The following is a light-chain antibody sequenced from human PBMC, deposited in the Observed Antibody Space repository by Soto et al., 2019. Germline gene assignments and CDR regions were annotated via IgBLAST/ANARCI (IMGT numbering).Light chain of an antibody. Sequence: QSVLTQPASVSGSPGQSITISCTGTSSDFGAYNYVSWYQQYPGKAPKYIIYDVTNRPSGVSYRFSGSKSGNTASLTISGLQAEDEADYYCSSYTTSSTLYVFGTGTKDTVL. J-gene: IGLJ1*01. CDR3: SSYTTSSTLYV. V-gene: IGLV2-14*03. CDR1: SSDFGAYNY. CDR2: DVT.